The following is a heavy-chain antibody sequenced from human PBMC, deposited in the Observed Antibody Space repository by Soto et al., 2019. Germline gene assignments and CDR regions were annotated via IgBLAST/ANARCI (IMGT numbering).Heavy chain of an antibody. CDR1: GGSFSGNA. D-gene: IGHD6-6*01. Sequence: QVQLVQSGAEVKKPGSSVKVSCKSSGGSFSGNAISWVRQAPGQGPEWMGDVIPMFGTTNFARKFQDRITITADESSSTAYMELSSLLSEDTAVYYCARENTIASLSYYYGMDVWGQGTTVIVSS. J-gene: IGHJ6*02. V-gene: IGHV1-69*01. CDR2: VIPMFGTT. CDR3: ARENTIASLSYYYGMDV.